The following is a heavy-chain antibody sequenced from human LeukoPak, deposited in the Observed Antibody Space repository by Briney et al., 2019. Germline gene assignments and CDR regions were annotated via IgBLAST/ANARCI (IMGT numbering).Heavy chain of an antibody. Sequence: PGGSLRLSCAASGFTFSSYAMHWVRQAPGKGREYVSAMSSNGGTTDYANSVKGRFTISRDNSKNTLYLQMGSLRAEDMAVYYCARVGDVGPFDYWGQGTLVTVSS. CDR2: MSSNGGTT. CDR1: GFTFSSYA. CDR3: ARVGDVGPFDY. V-gene: IGHV3-64*01. J-gene: IGHJ4*02. D-gene: IGHD1-26*01.